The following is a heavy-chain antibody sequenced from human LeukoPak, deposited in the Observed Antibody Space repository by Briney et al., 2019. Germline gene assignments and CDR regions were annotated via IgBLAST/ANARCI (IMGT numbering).Heavy chain of an antibody. Sequence: GESLKISCKGSGYSFTNYWIGWVRQMPGKGLEWMGIIFPGDSSTRYSPSFQGQVTISADKSISTAYLQWSSLKASGTAMYYCARVLGLAVAGTIDYWGQGTLVTVSS. J-gene: IGHJ4*02. CDR2: IFPGDSST. CDR1: GYSFTNYW. CDR3: ARVLGLAVAGTIDY. D-gene: IGHD6-19*01. V-gene: IGHV5-51*01.